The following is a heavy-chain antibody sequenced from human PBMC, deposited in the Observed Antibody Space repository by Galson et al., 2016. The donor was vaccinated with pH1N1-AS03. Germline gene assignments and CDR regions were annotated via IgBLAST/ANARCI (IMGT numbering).Heavy chain of an antibody. D-gene: IGHD3/OR15-3a*01. V-gene: IGHV3-30*01. CDR1: GFTFRSYA. CDR3: ARDHDFWTGYSGGYYYYIDV. Sequence: SLRLSCAASGFTFRSYAMHWVRQAPGKGLEWVALISHDGGNTKYGDSVKGRSTVSRDNSKNTMFLQMNSLRAEDTAVYYCARDHDFWTGYSGGYYYYIDVWGKGTTVTVSS. J-gene: IGHJ6*03. CDR2: ISHDGGNT.